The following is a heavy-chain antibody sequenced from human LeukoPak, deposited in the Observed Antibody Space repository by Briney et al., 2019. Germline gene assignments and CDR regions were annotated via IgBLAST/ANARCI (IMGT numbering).Heavy chain of an antibody. CDR3: ARSPPVVRFLEYPPGGWFDR. J-gene: IGHJ5*02. Sequence: SETLSLTCTVSGGSISSSSYYWGWLRQPPGMGLEWLGSIYYSGSTYYNPSLKSRVTISVDTSKNQFSLKLSSGPAADTAVYYCARSPPVVRFLEYPPGGWFDRWGQGTLVTVAS. D-gene: IGHD3-3*01. V-gene: IGHV4-39*01. CDR1: GGSISSSSYY. CDR2: IYYSGST.